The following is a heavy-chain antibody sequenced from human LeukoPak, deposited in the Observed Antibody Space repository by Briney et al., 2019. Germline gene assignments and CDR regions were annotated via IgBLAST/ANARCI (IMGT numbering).Heavy chain of an antibody. Sequence: ASVKVSCKASGYTFTDYAISWVRQTPGQGLEWMGWISAYNGDTMYAQNIQGRVTMTTDTSTNTAYMELGSLRSDDTAVYYCARERVRYYDSSGYLPYWGQGTLVTVSS. CDR1: GYTFTDYA. D-gene: IGHD3-22*01. V-gene: IGHV1-18*01. CDR3: ARERVRYYDSSGYLPY. J-gene: IGHJ4*02. CDR2: ISAYNGDT.